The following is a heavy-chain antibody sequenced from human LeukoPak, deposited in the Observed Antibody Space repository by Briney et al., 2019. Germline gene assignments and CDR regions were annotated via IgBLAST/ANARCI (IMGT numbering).Heavy chain of an antibody. V-gene: IGHV3-30*02. D-gene: IGHD4-23*01. CDR2: IRSDGGEE. CDR3: AKDQAGG. CDR1: GFTFSNYG. J-gene: IGHJ4*02. Sequence: GGSLRLSCAASGFTFSNYGMHWVRQAPGKGLEWVSFIRSDGGEEYYADSVKGRFTISRDNSKNTLYLQMNSLRPKDTAIYYCAKDQAGGWGQGTLVTVSS.